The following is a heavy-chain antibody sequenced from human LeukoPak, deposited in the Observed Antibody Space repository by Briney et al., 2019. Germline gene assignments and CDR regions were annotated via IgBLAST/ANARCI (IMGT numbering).Heavy chain of an antibody. V-gene: IGHV4-61*08. CDR2: IYYSGST. Sequence: SETLSLTCTVSGGSISSGDYYWSWIRQPPGKGLEWIGYIYYSGSTNYNPSLKSRVTMSVDTSKNQFSLKLSSVTAADTAVYYCARKTIYQDGAFDIWGQGTMVTVSS. CDR3: ARKTIYQDGAFDI. D-gene: IGHD5-24*01. J-gene: IGHJ3*02. CDR1: GGSISSGDYY.